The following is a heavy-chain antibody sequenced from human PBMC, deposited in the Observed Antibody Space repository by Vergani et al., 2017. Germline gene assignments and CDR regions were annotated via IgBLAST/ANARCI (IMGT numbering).Heavy chain of an antibody. CDR3: AKGXTKPIFGVVNPFDY. CDR2: ISYDGSNK. V-gene: IGHV3-30*18. Sequence: QVQLVESGGGVVQPGRSLTLSCAASGFTFSSYGMHWVRQAPGKGLEWVAVISYDGSNKYYADSVKGRFTISRDNSKNTLYLQMNSLRAEDTAVYYCAKGXTKPIFGVVNPFDYWGQGTLVTVSS. D-gene: IGHD3-3*01. J-gene: IGHJ4*02. CDR1: GFTFSSYG.